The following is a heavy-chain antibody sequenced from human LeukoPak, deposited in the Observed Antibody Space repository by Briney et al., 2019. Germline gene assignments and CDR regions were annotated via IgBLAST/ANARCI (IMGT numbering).Heavy chain of an antibody. CDR2: ISGRGGST. J-gene: IGHJ4*02. D-gene: IGHD3-3*01. CDR3: AKDVGLWGGYWGGSDS. CDR1: GFTFSSYG. Sequence: GGSLRLSCAASGFTFSSYGMSWVRQAPGKGLEWVSGISGRGGSTYYEDSVKGRFTISRDNSKNTVYLQLNSLRVEDTAVYYCAKDVGLWGGYWGGSDSWGQGTLVTVSS. V-gene: IGHV3-23*01.